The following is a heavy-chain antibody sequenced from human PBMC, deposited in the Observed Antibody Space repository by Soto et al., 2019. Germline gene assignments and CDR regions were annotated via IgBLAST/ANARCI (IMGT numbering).Heavy chain of an antibody. J-gene: IGHJ4*02. V-gene: IGHV1-69*01. Sequence: QVHLVQSGAEVKKPGSSVKVSCKTFGGTFSDLAFSWVRQAPRQGLEWVGGFIPLFGTPNYAREFQGRVSISADESSNTVYMELRSLRSEDTAVYYCASERVAEMATGGYFDNWGQGTLVTVSS. CDR2: FIPLFGTP. CDR3: ASERVAEMATGGYFDN. CDR1: GGTFSDLA. D-gene: IGHD5-12*01.